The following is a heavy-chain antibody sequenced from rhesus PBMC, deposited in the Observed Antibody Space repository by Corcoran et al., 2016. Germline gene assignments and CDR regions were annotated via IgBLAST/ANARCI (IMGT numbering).Heavy chain of an antibody. Sequence: QVQLQESGPGLVKPSETLSLTCAVSGGSVSGYCHWNWIRQPPGKGLEWIRNIDGNSASTYYIPSLKSRLTISKDTSKNQFFLNLSSVTAADTAVYYCARESTTGNFDYWGQGVLVTVSS. D-gene: IGHD1-44*01. CDR1: GGSVSGYCH. CDR3: ARESTTGNFDY. J-gene: IGHJ4*01. CDR2: IDGNSAST. V-gene: IGHV4S9*01.